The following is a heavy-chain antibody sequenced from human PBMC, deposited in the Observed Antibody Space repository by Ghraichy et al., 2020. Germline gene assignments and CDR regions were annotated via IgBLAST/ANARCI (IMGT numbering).Heavy chain of an antibody. J-gene: IGHJ6*02. CDR1: GFTFSTYT. CDR2: VAHDGSNI. CDR3: ARDPGIGYSAGWYSGEYGMDV. D-gene: IGHD6-19*01. V-gene: IGHV3-30-3*01. Sequence: GGSLRLSCAASGFTFSTYTMHWVRQAPGKGLEWVAVVAHDGSNIYYADSVKGRFTISRDNSKNTLYVQMNSLRGEDTALYYCARDPGIGYSAGWYSGEYGMDVWGQGTTVIVSS.